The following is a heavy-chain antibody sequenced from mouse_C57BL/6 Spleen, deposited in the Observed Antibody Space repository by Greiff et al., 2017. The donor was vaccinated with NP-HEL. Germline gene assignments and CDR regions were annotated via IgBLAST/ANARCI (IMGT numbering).Heavy chain of an antibody. D-gene: IGHD1-1*01. Sequence: VQLQQSGAELVRPGASVTLSCKASGYTFTDYEMHWVKQTPVHGLEWIGAIDPETGGTAYNQKFKGKAILTADKSSSTASMELRSLASEDSAVYYCTSRTTVVAGGWYFDVWGTGTTVTVSS. CDR1: GYTFTDYE. J-gene: IGHJ1*03. CDR3: TSRTTVVAGGWYFDV. CDR2: IDPETGGT. V-gene: IGHV1-15*01.